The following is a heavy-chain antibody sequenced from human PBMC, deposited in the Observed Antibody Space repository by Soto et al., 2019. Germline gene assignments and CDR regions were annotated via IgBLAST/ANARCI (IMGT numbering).Heavy chain of an antibody. CDR2: ISYDGSNK. V-gene: IGHV3-30*18. CDR3: AKERWGYCSGGNCYQDY. Sequence: QVQLVESGGGVVQPGRSLRLSCAASGFTFNSYGMHWVRQAPGKGLQWVAVISYDGSNKYYADSVKGRFTISRDNSENTLYLQMNSLGAEDTAVYYCAKERWGYCSGGNCYQDYWGQGTLVTVSS. J-gene: IGHJ4*02. D-gene: IGHD2-15*01. CDR1: GFTFNSYG.